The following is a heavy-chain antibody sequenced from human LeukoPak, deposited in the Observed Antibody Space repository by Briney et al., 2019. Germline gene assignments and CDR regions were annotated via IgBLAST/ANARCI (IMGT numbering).Heavy chain of an antibody. CDR2: IIPILGIA. CDR3: AGDIVVVPARAFDI. CDR1: GGTFSSYG. V-gene: IGHV1-69*04. J-gene: IGHJ3*02. D-gene: IGHD2-2*01. Sequence: SVKVSCKASGGTFSSYGISWVRQAPGQGLEWMGRIIPILGIANYAQKFQGRVTITADKSASTAYMELSSLRSEDTAVYYCAGDIVVVPARAFDIWGQGTMVTVSS.